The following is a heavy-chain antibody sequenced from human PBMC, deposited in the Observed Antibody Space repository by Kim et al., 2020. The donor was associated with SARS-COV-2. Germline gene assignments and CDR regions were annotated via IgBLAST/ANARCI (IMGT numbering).Heavy chain of an antibody. CDR1: GASISNYY. CDR2: IYDSGNA. D-gene: IGHD3-22*01. J-gene: IGHJ4*02. CDR3: ARRRGYESSSSYFRYFDY. Sequence: SETLSLTCTVSGASISNYYWSWIRQPPGKGLEWIGYIYDSGNAKYNPSLKSRVTISVDTSKYQFSLRLSSVTASDTAVYFCARRRGYESSSSYFRYFDYWGQGTLVTVSS. V-gene: IGHV4-59*01.